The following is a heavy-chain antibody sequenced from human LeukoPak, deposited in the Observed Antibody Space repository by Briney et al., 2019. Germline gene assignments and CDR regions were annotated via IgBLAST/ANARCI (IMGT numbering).Heavy chain of an antibody. D-gene: IGHD3-3*01. V-gene: IGHV3-30-3*01. CDR1: GFTFSSYA. J-gene: IGHJ4*02. Sequence: PGGSLRLSCAASGFTFSSYAMHWVRQAPGKGLEWVAVISYDGSNKYYADSVKGRFTISRDNSKNTLYLQMNSLRAEDTAVYYCASFGGAMIPIFYWGQGTLVTVSS. CDR2: ISYDGSNK. CDR3: ASFGGAMIPIFY.